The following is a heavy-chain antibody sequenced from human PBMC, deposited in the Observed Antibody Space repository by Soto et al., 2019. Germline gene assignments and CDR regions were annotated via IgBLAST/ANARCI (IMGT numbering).Heavy chain of an antibody. J-gene: IGHJ5*02. CDR1: GGSFSGYY. D-gene: IGHD2-21*02. Sequence: SETLSLTCAVYGGSFSGYYRSWIRQPPGKGLEWIGEINHSGSTNYNPSLKSRVTISVDTSKNQFSLKLSSVTAADTAVYYCARGAYCGGDCPLVDNWVDPWGQGTLVTVSS. CDR2: INHSGST. V-gene: IGHV4-34*01. CDR3: ARGAYCGGDCPLVDNWVDP.